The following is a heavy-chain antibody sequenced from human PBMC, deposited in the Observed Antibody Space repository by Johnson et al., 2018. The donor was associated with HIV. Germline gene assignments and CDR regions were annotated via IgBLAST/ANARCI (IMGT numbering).Heavy chain of an antibody. CDR1: GFTFSYVW. J-gene: IGHJ3*02. V-gene: IGHV3-15*01. CDR3: TEIITMIVVVIRAFDI. D-gene: IGHD3-22*01. Sequence: VQLVESGGGFVEPGGSLRLSCAASGFTFSYVWMHWVRQAPGKGLEWVARIKSRSDRGTTDHAAPVKGRFSISRDDSKNTLYLQMNSLKTEDTAVYYCTEIITMIVVVIRAFDIWGQGTMVTVSS. CDR2: IKSRSDRGTT.